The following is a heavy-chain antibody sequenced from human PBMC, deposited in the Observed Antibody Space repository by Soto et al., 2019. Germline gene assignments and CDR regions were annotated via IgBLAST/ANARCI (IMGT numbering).Heavy chain of an antibody. J-gene: IGHJ4*02. CDR1: GFSFRSYT. V-gene: IGHV3-21*06. CDR3: AREKGTQVEFGSDIPKGGFDY. CDR2: ITGSSSYE. D-gene: IGHD3-3*01. Sequence: EVQLVESGGGLVKPGGSLRLSCAASGFSFRSYTLHWFRQAPGGGLEWVSSITGSSSYEFYADSVKGRFTISRDNDDNLLFLQMNNLRAEDTALYFCAREKGTQVEFGSDIPKGGFDYWGQGPLVSVSS.